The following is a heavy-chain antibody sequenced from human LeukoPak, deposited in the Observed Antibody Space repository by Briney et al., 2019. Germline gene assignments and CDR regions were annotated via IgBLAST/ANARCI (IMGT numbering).Heavy chain of an antibody. CDR1: GGTFSSYA. Sequence: SVKVSCKASGGTFSSYALSWVRQAPGQGLEWMGGFIPIFGTANYAQKFQGRVTITTDESTSTASIDLSSLSSEDTPVYYCASSYFDSSGYYRQYFFDYWGQGTLVTVSS. D-gene: IGHD3-22*01. V-gene: IGHV1-69*05. J-gene: IGHJ4*02. CDR2: FIPIFGTA. CDR3: ASSYFDSSGYYRQYFFDY.